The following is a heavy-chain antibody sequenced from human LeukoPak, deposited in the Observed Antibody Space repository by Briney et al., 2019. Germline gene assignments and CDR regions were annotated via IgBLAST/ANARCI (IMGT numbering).Heavy chain of an antibody. V-gene: IGHV3-23*01. D-gene: IGHD6-19*01. CDR1: GFIFNDYG. CDR3: AKGRYSSGWYSFFDY. Sequence: PGGSLRLSCAASGFIFNDYGMNWVRQAPGKGLEWVSTISGTGGTTYYADSAKGRFTISRDNSKNTLYLQINTLGVEDTAIYYCAKGRYSSGWYSFFDYWGQGTLVTVSS. CDR2: ISGTGGTT. J-gene: IGHJ4*02.